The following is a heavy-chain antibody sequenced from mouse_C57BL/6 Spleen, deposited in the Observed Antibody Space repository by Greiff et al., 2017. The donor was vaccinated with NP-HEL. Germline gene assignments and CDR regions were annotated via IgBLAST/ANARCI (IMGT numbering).Heavy chain of an antibody. CDR1: GYTFTSYW. CDR2: IYPGSGST. Sequence: VQLQQPGAELVKPGASVKMSCKASGYTFTSYWITWVKQRPGPGLEWIGDIYPGSGSTTYNEKFKSKATLTVDTSSSTAYMQLSSLTSEDAAVYYWARFYSNYDAMDYWGQGTSVTVSA. J-gene: IGHJ4*01. CDR3: ARFYSNYDAMDY. D-gene: IGHD2-5*01. V-gene: IGHV1-55*01.